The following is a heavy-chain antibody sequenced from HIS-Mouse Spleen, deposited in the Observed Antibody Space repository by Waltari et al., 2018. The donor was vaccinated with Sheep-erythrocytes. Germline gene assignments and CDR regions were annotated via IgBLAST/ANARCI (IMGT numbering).Heavy chain of an antibody. CDR2: IYYSGST. J-gene: IGHJ4*02. Sequence: QLQLQESGPGLVKPSETLSLTCTVSGGSISSSSYYWGWIRQPPGKGLEWIGSIYYSGSTYYNPSLKSRVTISVDTSKNQFSLKLSSVTAADTAVYYCARDLNRLRFDYWGQGTLVTVSS. D-gene: IGHD4-17*01. CDR1: GGSISSSSYY. V-gene: IGHV4-39*07. CDR3: ARDLNRLRFDY.